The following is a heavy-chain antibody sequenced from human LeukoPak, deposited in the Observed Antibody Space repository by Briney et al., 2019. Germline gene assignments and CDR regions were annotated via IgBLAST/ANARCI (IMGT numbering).Heavy chain of an antibody. CDR2: INPNSGGT. CDR3: ARESGVEMATIKRDFDY. CDR1: VYTFTFYY. D-gene: IGHD5-24*01. V-gene: IGHV1-2*02. Sequence: ASVTVSFKSSVYTFTFYYMHWVRQPPGQGLEWMGWINPNSGGTNYAQKFQGRVTMTRDTSISTAYMELSRLRSDDTAVYYCARESGVEMATIKRDFDYWGQGTLVTVSS. J-gene: IGHJ4*02.